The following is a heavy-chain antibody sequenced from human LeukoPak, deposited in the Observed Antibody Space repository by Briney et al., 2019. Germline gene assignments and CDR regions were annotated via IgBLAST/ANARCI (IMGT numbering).Heavy chain of an antibody. CDR3: ARSQDVDVVTTHRPFDI. CDR1: GGSISSTNW. D-gene: IGHD5-12*01. J-gene: IGHJ3*02. V-gene: IGHV4-4*02. Sequence: SGTLSLTCAVSGGSISSTNWWNWVRQPPGKGLEWIGETYASGNTNYNPSLKSRVTISIDMSKNQFSLKVTSVTAADTALYYCARSQDVDVVTTHRPFDIWGQGTVVTVSS. CDR2: TYASGNT.